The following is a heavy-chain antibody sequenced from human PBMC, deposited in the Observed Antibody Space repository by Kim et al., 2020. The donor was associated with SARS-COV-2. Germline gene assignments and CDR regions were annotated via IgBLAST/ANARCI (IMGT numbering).Heavy chain of an antibody. CDR2: FDPSDSYN. CDR1: GYSFTSYW. Sequence: GESLKISCKGSGYSFTSYWISWVRQMPGKGLEWMGRFDPSDSYNNYSPPFQGHVTISADKSISTAYLQWSSLKASDTAMYYCASHNHLPNIRYFVPPYYFDYWGQGTLVTVSS. D-gene: IGHD3-9*01. CDR3: ASHNHLPNIRYFVPPYYFDY. V-gene: IGHV5-10-1*01. J-gene: IGHJ4*02.